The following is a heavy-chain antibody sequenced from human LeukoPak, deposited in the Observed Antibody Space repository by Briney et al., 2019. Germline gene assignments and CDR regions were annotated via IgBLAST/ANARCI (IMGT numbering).Heavy chain of an antibody. Sequence: PGGSLRLSCAASGFTFSSYGMHWVRQAPGKGLEWVAVIWYDGSNKYYADSVKGRFTISRDNSKNTLYLQMNSLRAEDTAVYYCARALLVRNGYNYSPNYFDYWGQGTLVTVSS. J-gene: IGHJ4*02. V-gene: IGHV3-33*01. D-gene: IGHD5-24*01. CDR1: GFTFSSYG. CDR3: ARALLVRNGYNYSPNYFDY. CDR2: IWYDGSNK.